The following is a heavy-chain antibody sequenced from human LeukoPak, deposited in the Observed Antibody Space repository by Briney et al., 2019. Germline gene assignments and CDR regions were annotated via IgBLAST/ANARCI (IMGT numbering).Heavy chain of an antibody. V-gene: IGHV4-39*07. CDR3: ARMAYGGSYAFDI. CDR1: GGSISSRTYY. J-gene: IGHJ3*02. D-gene: IGHD4-23*01. CDR2: VYYTGST. Sequence: SETLSLTCTVSGGSISSRTYYWGWIRQPPGRGLEWIGSVYYTGSTYYNPSLKSRVTISVDTSKNQFSLKLSSVTAADTAMYYCARMAYGGSYAFDIRGQGTMVTVPS.